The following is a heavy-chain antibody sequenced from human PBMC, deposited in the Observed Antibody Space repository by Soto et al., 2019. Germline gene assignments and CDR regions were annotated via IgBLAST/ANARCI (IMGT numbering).Heavy chain of an antibody. CDR3: ARFYYDSSGFFPSPYYYYYVMDF. D-gene: IGHD3-22*01. CDR1: GFTFSSYW. Sequence: PGGSLRLSCAASGFTFSSYWMSWVRQAPGKGLEWVANIKQDGSEKYYVDSVKGRFTISRDNAKNSLYLQMNSLRDEDTAVYYCARFYYDSSGFFPSPYYYYYVMDFWGQGTTVTVSS. J-gene: IGHJ6*02. V-gene: IGHV3-7*04. CDR2: IKQDGSEK.